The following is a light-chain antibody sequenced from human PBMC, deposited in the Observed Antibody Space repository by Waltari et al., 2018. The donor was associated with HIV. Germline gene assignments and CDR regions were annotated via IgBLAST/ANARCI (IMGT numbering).Light chain of an antibody. V-gene: IGLV2-23*02. CDR2: EVS. J-gene: IGLJ2*01. Sequence: QSALTQPASVSGSPGQSITIPCTGPSSDVGGYNLVYWYQQHPGKAPKLIIYEVSKRPSGFSNRFSGSKSGNTASLTISGLQAEDEADYYCCAYAGSTTYVIFGGGTKLTVL. CDR3: CAYAGSTTYVI. CDR1: SSDVGGYNL.